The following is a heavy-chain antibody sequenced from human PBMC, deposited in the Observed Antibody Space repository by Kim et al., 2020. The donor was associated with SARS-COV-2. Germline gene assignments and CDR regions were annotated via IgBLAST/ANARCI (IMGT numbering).Heavy chain of an antibody. CDR3: ARVSGPDTAMALGY. V-gene: IGHV4-59*01. D-gene: IGHD5-18*01. Sequence: NPSLKSRVNISVDTSKNQFSLKLSSATAADTAVYYCARVSGPDTAMALGYWGQGTLVTVSS. J-gene: IGHJ4*02.